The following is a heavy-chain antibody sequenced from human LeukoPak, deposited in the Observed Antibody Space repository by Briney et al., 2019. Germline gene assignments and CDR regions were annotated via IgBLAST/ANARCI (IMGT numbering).Heavy chain of an antibody. CDR3: ARDVAGHNDY. CDR1: GYSISYGYY. Sequence: SETLSLTCTVSGYSISYGYYWSWVRQSPGKGLEWIASIFQSGSTSYTPSLQSRVTISLDMSKNEFSLKMSSVTAADTAVYYCARDVAGHNDYWGQGTLVTVSS. J-gene: IGHJ4*02. CDR2: IFQSGST. D-gene: IGHD6-19*01. V-gene: IGHV4-38-2*02.